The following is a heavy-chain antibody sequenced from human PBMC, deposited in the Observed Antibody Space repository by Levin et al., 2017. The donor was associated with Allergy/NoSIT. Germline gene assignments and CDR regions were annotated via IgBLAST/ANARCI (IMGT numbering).Heavy chain of an antibody. CDR3: ATGSRELWFANNYCDP. CDR1: GFSFSDFY. V-gene: IGHV3-11*05. J-gene: IGHJ5*02. CDR2: ISSSSSYA. Sequence: GESLKISCAASGFSFSDFYMSWIRQSPGKGLEWVSFISSSSSYANYADSVKGRFTISRDNAENSLYLQMNSLRVEDTAVYYCATGSRELWFANNYCDPRGQGTLVTVSS. D-gene: IGHD3-10*01.